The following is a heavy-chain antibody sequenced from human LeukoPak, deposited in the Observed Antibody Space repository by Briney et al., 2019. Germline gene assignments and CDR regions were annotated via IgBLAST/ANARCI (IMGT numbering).Heavy chain of an antibody. Sequence: GASLKVSCKASGYTFTDYYLHWVRQAPGQGLEWMGGIIPIFGTANYAQKFQGRVTITTDESTSTAYMELSSLRSEDTAVYYCARDGVHCSGGSCYSYYYYYMDVWGKGTTVTVSS. V-gene: IGHV1-69*05. D-gene: IGHD2-15*01. J-gene: IGHJ6*03. CDR3: ARDGVHCSGGSCYSYYYYYMDV. CDR1: GYTFTDYY. CDR2: IIPIFGTA.